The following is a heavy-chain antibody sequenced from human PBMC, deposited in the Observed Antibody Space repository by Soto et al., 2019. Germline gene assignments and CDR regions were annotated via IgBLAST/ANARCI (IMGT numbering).Heavy chain of an antibody. Sequence: GASVKVSCKASGYTFTSYYMHWVRQAPGQGLEWMGIINPSGGSTSYAQKFQGRVTMTRDTSTSTVYMELSSLRSEDTAVYYCARDPKTYCSGTSCYPSGMDVWGQGTTVTVSS. D-gene: IGHD2-2*01. V-gene: IGHV1-46*01. J-gene: IGHJ6*02. CDR1: GYTFTSYY. CDR3: ARDPKTYCSGTSCYPSGMDV. CDR2: INPSGGST.